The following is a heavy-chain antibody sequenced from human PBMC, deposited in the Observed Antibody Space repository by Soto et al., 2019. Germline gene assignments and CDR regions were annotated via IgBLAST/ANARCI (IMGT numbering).Heavy chain of an antibody. CDR3: ARALVSLYSGYDSGFDP. Sequence: SETLSLTCTVSGGSISSGDYYWSWIRQPPGKGLEWIGYIYYSGSTYYNPSLKSRVTISVDTSKNQFSLKLSSVTAADTAVYYCARALVSLYSGYDSGFDPWGQGTLVTVSS. CDR2: IYYSGST. J-gene: IGHJ5*02. D-gene: IGHD5-12*01. V-gene: IGHV4-30-4*01. CDR1: GGSISSGDYY.